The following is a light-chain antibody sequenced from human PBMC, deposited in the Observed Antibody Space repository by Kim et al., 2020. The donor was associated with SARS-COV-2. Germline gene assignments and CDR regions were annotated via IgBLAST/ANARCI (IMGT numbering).Light chain of an antibody. J-gene: IGLJ1*01. Sequence: VSPGQTASITCSGDKLGDRYVCWYQQKPGQSPVLVIYQDTKRPSGIPERFSGSNSGNTATLTISGTQAMDEADYYCQAWDSSTYVFGTGTKVTVL. CDR2: QDT. V-gene: IGLV3-1*01. CDR1: KLGDRY. CDR3: QAWDSSTYV.